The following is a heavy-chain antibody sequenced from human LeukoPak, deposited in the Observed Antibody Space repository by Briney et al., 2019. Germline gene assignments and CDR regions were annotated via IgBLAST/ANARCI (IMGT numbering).Heavy chain of an antibody. CDR1: GFTFSSYG. D-gene: IGHD3-3*01. CDR3: ARVSESPGSTLEYDFWSGYFPGYYYYGMDV. J-gene: IGHJ6*02. Sequence: GRSLRLSCAASGFTFSSYGMHWVRPAPGKGLEWVAVIWYDGSNKYYADSVKGRFTISRDNSKNTLYLQMNSLRAEDTAVYYCARVSESPGSTLEYDFWSGYFPGYYYYGMDVWGQGTTVTVSS. CDR2: IWYDGSNK. V-gene: IGHV3-33*01.